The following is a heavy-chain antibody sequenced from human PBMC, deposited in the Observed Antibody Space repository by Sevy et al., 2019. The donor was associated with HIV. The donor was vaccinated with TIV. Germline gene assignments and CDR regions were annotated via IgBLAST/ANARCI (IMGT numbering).Heavy chain of an antibody. CDR2: ISAYNGNT. D-gene: IGHD3-10*01. Sequence: ASVKVSCKASGYTFTSYGISWVRQAPGQGLEWMGWISAYNGNTNYAQKLQGRVTMTTDTSTSTAYMELRSLRSDDTAVYYCARDRPIVRGVRWFDPWGQGTLVTVSS. CDR3: ARDRPIVRGVRWFDP. CDR1: GYTFTSYG. J-gene: IGHJ5*02. V-gene: IGHV1-18*01.